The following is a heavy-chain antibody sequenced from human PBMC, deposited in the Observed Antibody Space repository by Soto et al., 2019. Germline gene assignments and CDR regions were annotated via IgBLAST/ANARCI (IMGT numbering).Heavy chain of an antibody. J-gene: IGHJ4*02. Sequence: QITLKESGPTLVKPTQTLTLTCTFSGFSLTTGGLAVGWIRQPPGKALEWLALIYWNDDKRYSPSLRNRLTITPDTSKNQVVLTMTNIDPVDQGTFYCAQKEASGSSGAYYYWGQGTLVTVSS. V-gene: IGHV2-5*01. CDR2: IYWNDDK. CDR3: AQKEASGSSGAYYY. D-gene: IGHD6-6*01. CDR1: GFSLTTGGLA.